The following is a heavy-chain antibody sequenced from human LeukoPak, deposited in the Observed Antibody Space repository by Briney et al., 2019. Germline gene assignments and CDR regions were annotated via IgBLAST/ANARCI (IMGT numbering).Heavy chain of an antibody. Sequence: PGGSLRLSCEASGFTFSSYGMHWVRQAPGKGLEGVAVIWYDGNTKHYADSVEGRFTISRDNSMNTLYLHMNSLGAEDPAVYYCAGQETRAFDVWGQGTVVTVSS. CDR2: IWYDGNTK. J-gene: IGHJ3*01. D-gene: IGHD5-24*01. CDR3: AGQETRAFDV. V-gene: IGHV3-33*01. CDR1: GFTFSSYG.